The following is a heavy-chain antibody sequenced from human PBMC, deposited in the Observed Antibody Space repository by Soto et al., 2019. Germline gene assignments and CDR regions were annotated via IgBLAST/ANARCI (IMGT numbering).Heavy chain of an antibody. CDR1: GVSISSYY. Sequence: SETLSLTCTVSGVSISSYYWSWIRQPPGKGLEWIGYIYYSGSTNYNPSLKSRVTISVDTSKNQFSLKLSSVTAADTAVYYCDICPSRYQLLSWFDPWGQGTLVTVSS. CDR2: IYYSGST. J-gene: IGHJ5*02. CDR3: DICPSRYQLLSWFDP. D-gene: IGHD2-2*01. V-gene: IGHV4-59*01.